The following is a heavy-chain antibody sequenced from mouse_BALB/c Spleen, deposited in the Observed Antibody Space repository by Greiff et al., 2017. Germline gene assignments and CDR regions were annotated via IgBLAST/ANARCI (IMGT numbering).Heavy chain of an antibody. CDR1: GFSLTSYG. Sequence: VQLQQSGPGLVQPSQSLSITCTVSGFSLTSYGVHWVRQSPGKGLEWLGVIWSGGSTDYNAALKSRLSISKDNSKSQVFLKMNSLQTDDTAMYYCARKGGNYDAYWGQGTLVTVSA. D-gene: IGHD2-1*01. CDR3: ARKGGNYDAY. J-gene: IGHJ3*01. V-gene: IGHV2-4-1*01. CDR2: IWSGGST.